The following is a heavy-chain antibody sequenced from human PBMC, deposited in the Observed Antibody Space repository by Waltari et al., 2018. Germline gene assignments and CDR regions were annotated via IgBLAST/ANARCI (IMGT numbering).Heavy chain of an antibody. V-gene: IGHV4-59*01. CDR2: IYYSGST. CDR1: GGSISSYY. Sequence: QVQLQESGPGLVKPSETLSLTCTVSGGSISSYYWSWIRQPPGKGLEWIGYIYYSGSTNYNPSLKSRVTISVDTSKNQFSLKLSSVTAADTAVYYCARRGYDFWSGYFSSYYMDVWGKGTTVTVSS. D-gene: IGHD3-3*01. CDR3: ARRGYDFWSGYFSSYYMDV. J-gene: IGHJ6*03.